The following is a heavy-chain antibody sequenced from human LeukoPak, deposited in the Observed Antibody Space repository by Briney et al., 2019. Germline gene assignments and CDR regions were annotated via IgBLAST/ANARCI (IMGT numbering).Heavy chain of an antibody. CDR3: ARDYFDLDWLSFDY. Sequence: RASVKVSCKASGYTFTSYFMHWVRQAPGQGLEWMGRIIPILGIANYAQKFQGRVTITADKSTSTAYMELSSLRSEDTAVYYCARDYFDLDWLSFDYWGQGTLVTVSS. J-gene: IGHJ4*02. D-gene: IGHD3-9*01. CDR1: GYTFTSYF. CDR2: IIPILGIA. V-gene: IGHV1-69*04.